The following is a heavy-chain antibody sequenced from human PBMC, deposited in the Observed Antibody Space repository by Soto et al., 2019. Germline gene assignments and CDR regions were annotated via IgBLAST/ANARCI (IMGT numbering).Heavy chain of an antibody. D-gene: IGHD6-13*01. J-gene: IGHJ5*02. CDR1: GGSISSSSYY. CDR3: ARSAGYRYGWFDP. V-gene: IGHV4-39*02. CDR2: IYHSGST. Sequence: QLQLQESGPGLVKPSETLSLTCTVSGGSISSSSYYWGWLRQPPGKGLEWIGSIYHSGSTYYNPSLKGRVTIPVDTSKNHFSLKLSSVTAADTAVYYCARSAGYRYGWFDPWGQGTLVTVSS.